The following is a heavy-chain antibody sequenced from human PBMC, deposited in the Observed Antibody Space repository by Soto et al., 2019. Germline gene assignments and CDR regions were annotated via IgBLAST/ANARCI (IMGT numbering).Heavy chain of an antibody. CDR3: VREPRYTVTNPRLAFDY. J-gene: IGHJ4*02. V-gene: IGHV3-21*01. CDR1: GFTFSSYS. Sequence: GGSLRLSCAASGFTFSSYSMNWVRQAPGKGLEWVSSISSSSSILYYADSVKGRFTVSRDNAKKSLYLQMNSLTDDDTGLYYCVREPRYTVTNPRLAFDYWGPGIPVTVSS. D-gene: IGHD1-1*01. CDR2: ISSSSSIL.